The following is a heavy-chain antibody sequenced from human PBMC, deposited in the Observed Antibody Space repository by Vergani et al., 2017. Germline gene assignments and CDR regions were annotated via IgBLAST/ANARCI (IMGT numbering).Heavy chain of an antibody. J-gene: IGHJ1*01. CDR1: GFTSSYYG. V-gene: IGHV3-30*03. D-gene: IGHD1-1*01. CDR2: ISYDGTQK. CDR3: ATKSCGTPGCQIGYFRE. Sequence: QVHLVESGGGVVQPGRSLRLSCVVSGFTSSYYGRHWVPRAPGKGLEWVAVISYDGTQKYYADSVKGRFTISRDNSKSTLYLQMNSLRTEDTAVYYCATKSCGTPGCQIGYFREWGQGTLVTVSS.